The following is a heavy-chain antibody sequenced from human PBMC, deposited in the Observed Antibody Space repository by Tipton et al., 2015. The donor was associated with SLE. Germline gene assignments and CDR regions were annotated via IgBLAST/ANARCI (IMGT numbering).Heavy chain of an antibody. CDR1: GGSISRSDFF. CDR2: LYYSGTT. V-gene: IGHV4-39*07. Sequence: TLSLTCTVSGGSISRSDFFWGWIRHLPGKGLEWIGSLYYSGTTYYNPSLQSRATMSVDTSENQFSLHLSSVTAADTAVYYCARAGSRYGADAYDIWGQGTLVRVSS. J-gene: IGHJ3*02. CDR3: ARAGSRYGADAYDI. D-gene: IGHD5-18*01.